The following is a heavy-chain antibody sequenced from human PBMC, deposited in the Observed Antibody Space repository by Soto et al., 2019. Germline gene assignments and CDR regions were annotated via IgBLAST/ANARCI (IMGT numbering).Heavy chain of an antibody. CDR1: GGTFSSYA. Sequence: QVQLVQSGAEVKKPGSSVKVSCKASGGTFSSYAISWVRQAPGQGLEWMGGIIPIFGTANYAQKFQGRVTITADDSTSTAYMELSSLRSEDTAVYYCARSTTYYYDSSGYYYYYWGQGTLVTVSS. D-gene: IGHD3-22*01. CDR3: ARSTTYYYDSSGYYYYY. J-gene: IGHJ4*02. CDR2: IIPIFGTA. V-gene: IGHV1-69*12.